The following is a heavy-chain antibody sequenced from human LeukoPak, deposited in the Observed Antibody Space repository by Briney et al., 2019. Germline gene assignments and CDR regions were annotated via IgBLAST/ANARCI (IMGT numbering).Heavy chain of an antibody. J-gene: IGHJ4*02. D-gene: IGHD6-19*01. CDR1: GFTFNSYA. CDR3: AKEGGRSVAGSPGGDY. CDR2: ISGSGGST. V-gene: IGHV3-23*01. Sequence: PGGSLRLSCAASGFTFNSYAMSWVRQAPGKGLEWVSGISGSGGSTYYADSVKGRFSISRDNSKNTLYLQMNSLRAEDTAVYYCAKEGGRSVAGSPGGDYWGQGTLVTVSS.